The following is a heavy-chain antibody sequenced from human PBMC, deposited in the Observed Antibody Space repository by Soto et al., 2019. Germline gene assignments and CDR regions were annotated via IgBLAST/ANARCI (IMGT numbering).Heavy chain of an antibody. D-gene: IGHD2-8*01. J-gene: IGHJ4*02. CDR1: GGSVSGGGYY. CDR3: ARRALPQCINGVCYKDGFWDY. V-gene: IGHV4-31*03. CDR2: IYYSGTT. Sequence: SEPLSLTCTVSGGSVSGGGYYWSWIRQHPGTGLEWIGYIYYSGTTYFNPSLKSRASISLDTSKNEFSLKLTSVTAADTAVYYCARRALPQCINGVCYKDGFWDYWGQGALVTVSS.